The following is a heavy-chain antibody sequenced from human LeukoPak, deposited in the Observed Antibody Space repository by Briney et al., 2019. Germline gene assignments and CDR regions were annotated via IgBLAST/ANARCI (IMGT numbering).Heavy chain of an antibody. CDR1: GFTFSSHG. J-gene: IGHJ6*03. CDR2: IRYDGSNK. V-gene: IGHV3-30*02. Sequence: GGSLRLSCAASGFTFSSHGMHWVRQAPGKGLEWVAFIRYDGSNKYYADSVKGRFTISRDNSKNTLYLQMNSLRAEDTAVYYCAKGGSLDYYGSGRSYYYYYMDVWGKGTTVTVSS. CDR3: AKGGSLDYYGSGRSYYYYYMDV. D-gene: IGHD3-10*01.